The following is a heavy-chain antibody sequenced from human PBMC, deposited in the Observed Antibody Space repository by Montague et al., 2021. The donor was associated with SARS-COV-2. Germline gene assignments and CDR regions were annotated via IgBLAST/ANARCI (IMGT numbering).Heavy chain of an antibody. D-gene: IGHD3-10*01. J-gene: IGHJ3*01. CDR1: GYSFTSYW. V-gene: IGHV5-51*01. Sequence: QSGAEVKKSGESLKISCKGSGYSFTSYWIGWVRQMPGKGLEWMGMIYPGDSDTRYSPSFQGQVTISADKSISTAYLQWSSLKASDTAMYYCARRRGLEGYYYNSGSYAFDVWGQGTMVTVSS. CDR3: ARRRGLEGYYYNSGSYAFDV. CDR2: IYPGDSDT.